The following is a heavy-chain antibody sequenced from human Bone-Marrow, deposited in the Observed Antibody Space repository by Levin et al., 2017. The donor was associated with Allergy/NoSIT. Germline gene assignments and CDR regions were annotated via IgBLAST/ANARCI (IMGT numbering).Heavy chain of an antibody. Sequence: SSETLSLTCTVSGGSISSADSYWSWIRQPPGKGLEWIGYIYYSGSTFYNPSLKSRVTMSVDTSKNQFSLKLTSVTAADTAVYYCARERYFGSGGGADYWGQGTLVAVSS. CDR2: IYYSGST. CDR1: GGSISSADSY. CDR3: ARERYFGSGGGADY. V-gene: IGHV4-30-4*01. D-gene: IGHD3-10*01. J-gene: IGHJ4*02.